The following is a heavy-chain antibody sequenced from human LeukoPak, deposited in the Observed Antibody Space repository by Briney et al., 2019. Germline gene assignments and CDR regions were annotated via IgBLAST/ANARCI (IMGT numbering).Heavy chain of an antibody. CDR3: ARDREGIAAAGSDY. CDR1: GFTFSSYW. J-gene: IGHJ4*02. D-gene: IGHD6-13*01. Sequence: PGGSLRLSCAASGFTFSSYWMSWVRQAPGKGLEWVANIKQDGSEKYYVDSVKGRFTISRDNAKNSLYLQMNSLRAEDTAVYYCARDREGIAAAGSDYWGQGTLVTVSS. V-gene: IGHV3-7*01. CDR2: IKQDGSEK.